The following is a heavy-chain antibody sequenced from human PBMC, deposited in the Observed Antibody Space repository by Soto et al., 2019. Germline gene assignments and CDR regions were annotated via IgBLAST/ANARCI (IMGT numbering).Heavy chain of an antibody. CDR1: GFTFSSYS. Sequence: EVQLVESGGGLVKPGGSLRLSCAASGFTFSSYSMNWVRQAPGKGLEWVSSISSSSSYIYYADSVKGRFTISRDNAKNSLYLQMNSLRAEDTAVYYCARDRGGSGITMVRGVSNWDVDRWGRGTLVTVSS. D-gene: IGHD3-10*01. CDR3: ARDRGGSGITMVRGVSNWDVDR. CDR2: ISSSSSYI. J-gene: IGHJ2*01. V-gene: IGHV3-21*01.